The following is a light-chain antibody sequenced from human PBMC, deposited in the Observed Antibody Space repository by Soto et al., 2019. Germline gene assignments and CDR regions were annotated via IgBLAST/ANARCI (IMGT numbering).Light chain of an antibody. V-gene: IGKV3-20*01. Sequence: EIVLTQSPGTLSLSPGERATLSCRASQSLSINYLAWYQQKPGQAPRLLIHGASSRATGIPDRFSGSGSGTDFSLTISRLEPEDFALYYCQQYNNSPWTFGQGTKVEI. J-gene: IGKJ1*01. CDR3: QQYNNSPWT. CDR2: GAS. CDR1: QSLSINY.